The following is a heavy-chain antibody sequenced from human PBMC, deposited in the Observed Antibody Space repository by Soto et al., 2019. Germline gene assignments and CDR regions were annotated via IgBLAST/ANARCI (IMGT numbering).Heavy chain of an antibody. CDR3: GGDGIRFSWAYGMDV. V-gene: IGHV3-30-3*01. CDR1: GFTFSSYA. Sequence: QVQLVESGGGVVQPGRSLRLSCAASGFTFSSYAMHWVRQAPGKGLEWVAVISYDGSNKYYADSVKGRFTFSRDKSKNTLYLQMNSLSAEGTDVYYCGGDGIRFSWAYGMDVWGQGATVAVCS. J-gene: IGHJ6*02. D-gene: IGHD3-3*01. CDR2: ISYDGSNK.